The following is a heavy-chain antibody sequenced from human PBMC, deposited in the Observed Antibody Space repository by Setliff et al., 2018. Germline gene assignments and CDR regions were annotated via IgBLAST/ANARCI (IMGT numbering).Heavy chain of an antibody. J-gene: IGHJ5*01. CDR2: INHSGIT. Sequence: SETLSLTCAVYGGSFSGYYWSWIRQPPGKGLEWIGEINHSGITNYNPSLKSRVTMSVDTSKNQFSLKLNSLTAADTAVYYCARIKWFGETDCFDSWGQGTPVTVSS. V-gene: IGHV4-34*01. CDR1: GGSFSGYY. D-gene: IGHD3-10*01. CDR3: ARIKWFGETDCFDS.